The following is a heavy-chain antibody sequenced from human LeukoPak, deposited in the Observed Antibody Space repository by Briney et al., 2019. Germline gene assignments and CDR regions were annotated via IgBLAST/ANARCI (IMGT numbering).Heavy chain of an antibody. CDR3: ARDSLSRRAYYYYMDV. Sequence: SETLSLTCTVSGGSISSYYWSWIRQPAGKGLEWIGRIYTSGSTNYNPSLKSGVPMSVDTSKNQYSLKLSSVTAADTAVYYCARDSLSRRAYYYYMDVWGKGTTVTVSS. CDR1: GGSISSYY. J-gene: IGHJ6*03. CDR2: IYTSGST. V-gene: IGHV4-4*07. D-gene: IGHD3-9*01.